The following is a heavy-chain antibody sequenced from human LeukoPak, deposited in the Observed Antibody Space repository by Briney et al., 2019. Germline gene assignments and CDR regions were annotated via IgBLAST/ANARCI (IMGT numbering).Heavy chain of an antibody. CDR2: IYYSGST. D-gene: IGHD6-13*01. J-gene: IGHJ4*02. V-gene: IGHV4-59*01. Sequence: PSETLSLTCTVSGGSISSYYWSWIRQPPGEGLEWIGYIYYSGSTNYNPSLKSRVTISVDTSKNQFSLKLSSVTAADTAVYYCAASRYSSSPFDYWGQGTLVTVSS. CDR1: GGSISSYY. CDR3: AASRYSSSPFDY.